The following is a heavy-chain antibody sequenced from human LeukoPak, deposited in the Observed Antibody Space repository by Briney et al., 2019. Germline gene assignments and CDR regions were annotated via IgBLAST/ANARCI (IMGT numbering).Heavy chain of an antibody. CDR3: AKGKFFGVVSPFDY. CDR2: ISSSSSTI. J-gene: IGHJ4*02. V-gene: IGHV3-48*04. D-gene: IGHD3-3*01. CDR1: GFTFSSYS. Sequence: GGSLRLSCAAPGFTFSSYSMNWVRQAPGKGLEWVSYISSSSSTIYYAASVKGRFTISRDNAKNSLYLQMNSLRAEDTAVYFCAKGKFFGVVSPFDYWGQGTLVAVSS.